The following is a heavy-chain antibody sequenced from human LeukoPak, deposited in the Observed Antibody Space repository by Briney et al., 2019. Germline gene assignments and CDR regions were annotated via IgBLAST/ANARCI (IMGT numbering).Heavy chain of an antibody. CDR2: ISSSGSTI. CDR3: AREFGSPTIS. J-gene: IGHJ4*02. Sequence: GRSLRLSCAASGFTFSDYYMSWIRHAPGKWLEWVSYISSSGSTIYYAAAVKGRFTISGDNAKNSLYLQMNSLRAEDTAVYYCAREFGSPTISWGQGTLVTVSS. D-gene: IGHD3-10*01. CDR1: GFTFSDYY. V-gene: IGHV3-11*04.